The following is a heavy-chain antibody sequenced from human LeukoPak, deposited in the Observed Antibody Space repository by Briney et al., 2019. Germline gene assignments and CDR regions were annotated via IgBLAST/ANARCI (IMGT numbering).Heavy chain of an antibody. V-gene: IGHV3-33*01. CDR3: AALRYSGSGHDS. CDR2: IWYDGSSQ. D-gene: IGHD5-12*01. CDR1: GITFTNYG. J-gene: IGHJ4*02. Sequence: PGTSLRLSCAASGITFTNYGMHWLRQAPGKGLEWVAVIWYDGSSQSYADSVKGRFTISSDNSNNTLYLQMNSLRAEDTAVYYCAALRYSGSGHDSWGQGTLVTVSS.